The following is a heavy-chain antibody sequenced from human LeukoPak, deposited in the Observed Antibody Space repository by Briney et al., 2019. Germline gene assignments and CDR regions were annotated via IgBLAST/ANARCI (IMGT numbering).Heavy chain of an antibody. D-gene: IGHD5-12*01. V-gene: IGHV3-30*09. CDR1: GFSFSSYS. J-gene: IGHJ4*02. CDR2: ISSDGNSK. CDR3: VSPTADYPFLYYFDS. Sequence: GGSLRLSCAAAGFSFSSYSIHWVRQAPGKGLEWVAVISSDGNSKNFALSVKGRFAISRDNSKNTLFLQMNNLRSEDTALYYCVSPTADYPFLYYFDSWGQGTLVTVSS.